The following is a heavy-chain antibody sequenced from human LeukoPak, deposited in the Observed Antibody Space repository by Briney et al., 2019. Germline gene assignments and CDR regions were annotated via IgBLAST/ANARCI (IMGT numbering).Heavy chain of an antibody. D-gene: IGHD6-19*01. CDR3: AGDSSGWYEVDY. J-gene: IGHJ4*02. CDR2: ISSSGSTI. Sequence: GGSLRLSCAASGFTFSSYEMNWVRQAPGKGLEWVSYISSSGSTIYYADSVKGRFTISRDNAKNSLYLQMNSLRAEDTAVYYCAGDSSGWYEVDYWGQGTLVTVSS. V-gene: IGHV3-48*03. CDR1: GFTFSSYE.